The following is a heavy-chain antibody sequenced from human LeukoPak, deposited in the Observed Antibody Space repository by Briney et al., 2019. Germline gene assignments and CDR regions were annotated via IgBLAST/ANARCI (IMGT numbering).Heavy chain of an antibody. CDR1: GFTFSSYS. Sequence: GRSLRLSCAASGFTFSSYSMNWVRQAPGKGLEWVSSISSSSSYIYYADSVKGRFTISRDNAKNSLYLQINSLRAEDTAVYYCARGYDILTGYDYWGQGTLVTVSS. CDR3: ARGYDILTGYDY. D-gene: IGHD3-9*01. CDR2: ISSSSSYI. V-gene: IGHV3-21*01. J-gene: IGHJ4*02.